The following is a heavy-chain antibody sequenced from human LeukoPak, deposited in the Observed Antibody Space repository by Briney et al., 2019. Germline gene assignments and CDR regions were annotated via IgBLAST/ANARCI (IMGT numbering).Heavy chain of an antibody. Sequence: GSLRVSCTASGFTFSNFAMSWVRQAPGKGLEWIGEINHSGSTNYNPSLKSRVTISVDTSKNQFSLKLSPVTAADTAVYYCARGHIAVLNWFDPWGQGTLVTVSS. CDR3: ARGHIAVLNWFDP. D-gene: IGHD6-19*01. J-gene: IGHJ5*02. CDR1: GFTFSNFA. V-gene: IGHV4-34*01. CDR2: INHSGST.